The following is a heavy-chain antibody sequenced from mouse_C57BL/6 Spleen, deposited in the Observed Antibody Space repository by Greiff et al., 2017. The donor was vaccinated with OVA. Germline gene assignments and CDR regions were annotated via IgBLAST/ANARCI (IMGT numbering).Heavy chain of an antibody. CDR1: GYTFTSYW. D-gene: IGHD2-4*01. J-gene: IGHJ4*01. Sequence: QVQLQQPGAELVKPGASVKMSCKASGYTFTSYWITWVKQRPGQGLEWIGDIYPGSGSTNYNEKFKSKATLTVDTSSSTAYMQLSSLTSEDSAVYYCARSYYDYDCMDYWGQGTSVTVSS. V-gene: IGHV1-55*01. CDR2: IYPGSGST. CDR3: ARSYYDYDCMDY.